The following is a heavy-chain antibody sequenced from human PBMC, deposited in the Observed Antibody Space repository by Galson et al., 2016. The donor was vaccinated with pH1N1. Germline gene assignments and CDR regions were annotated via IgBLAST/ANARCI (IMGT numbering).Heavy chain of an antibody. D-gene: IGHD5-12*01. Sequence: PALVKPTQTLTLTCTFSGFSVTTSGVGVGWIRQPPGKAPELLALIYWDDDERYSPSLKGRLTLTKDPSKYQVVLTMTNMAPVDTGTYYCAHREVTITNAFDVWGPGTLVTVSS. CDR1: GFSVTTSGVG. V-gene: IGHV2-5*02. CDR3: AHREVTITNAFDV. CDR2: IYWDDDE. J-gene: IGHJ3*01.